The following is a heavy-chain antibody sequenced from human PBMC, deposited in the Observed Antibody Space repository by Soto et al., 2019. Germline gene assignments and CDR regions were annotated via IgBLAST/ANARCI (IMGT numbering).Heavy chain of an antibody. J-gene: IGHJ2*01. CDR3: AKTTGDYPLYWYFDL. CDR2: ISYDGSNK. V-gene: IGHV3-30*18. Sequence: QAQLVESGGGVVQPGRSLRLTCAGSGFTFSSYGMHWVRQAPGKGLEWVAIISYDGSNKYYADSVKGRFTISRDNSKNTLYLQMSSLGAEDTAVFYCAKTTGDYPLYWYFDLWGRGALVTVSS. CDR1: GFTFSSYG. D-gene: IGHD4-17*01.